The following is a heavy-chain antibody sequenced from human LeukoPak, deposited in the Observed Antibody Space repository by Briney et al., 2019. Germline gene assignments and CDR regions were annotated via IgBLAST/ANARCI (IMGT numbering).Heavy chain of an antibody. D-gene: IGHD3-3*01. CDR3: ARAGHYDFWSGYYYYYYGMDV. CDR2: IYYSGST. CDR1: GGSISNYY. J-gene: IGHJ6*02. V-gene: IGHV4-59*01. Sequence: PSETLSLTCTVSGGSISNYYWNWIRQPPGKGLEWIGYIYYSGSTNYNPSLKSRVTISVDTSKNQFSLKLSSVTAADTAVYYCARAGHYDFWSGYYYYYYGMDVWGQRTTVTVSS.